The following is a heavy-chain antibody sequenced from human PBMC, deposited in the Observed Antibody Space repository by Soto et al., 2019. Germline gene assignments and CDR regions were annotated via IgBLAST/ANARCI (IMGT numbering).Heavy chain of an antibody. CDR1: GFTFSGSA. D-gene: IGHD3-10*01. CDR2: IRSKANSYAT. Sequence: EVQLVESGGGLVQPGGSLKLSCAASGFTFSGSAMHWVRQASGKGLEWVGSIRSKANSYATAYAASVKGRFTISRDDSKNTAYLQMNSLKTEDTAVYYCTRQSGAYYYYYYMDVWGKGTTVTVSS. J-gene: IGHJ6*03. CDR3: TRQSGAYYYYYYMDV. V-gene: IGHV3-73*01.